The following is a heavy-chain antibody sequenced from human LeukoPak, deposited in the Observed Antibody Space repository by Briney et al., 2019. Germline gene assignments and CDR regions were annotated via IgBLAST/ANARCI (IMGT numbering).Heavy chain of an antibody. CDR1: GGSISSYY. Sequence: SETLSLTCTVSGGSISSYYWSWIRQPPGKGLEWIGYIYYSGSTNYNPSLKSRVTISEDTSKNPFSLRLSSVTAADTAVYYCARAWGDYDFWSGYYAPGPYYYGMDVWGQGTTVTVSS. V-gene: IGHV4-59*01. D-gene: IGHD3-3*01. J-gene: IGHJ6*02. CDR3: ARAWGDYDFWSGYYAPGPYYYGMDV. CDR2: IYYSGST.